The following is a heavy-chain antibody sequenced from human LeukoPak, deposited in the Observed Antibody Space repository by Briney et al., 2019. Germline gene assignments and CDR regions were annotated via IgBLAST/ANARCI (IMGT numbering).Heavy chain of an antibody. D-gene: IGHD3-22*01. V-gene: IGHV3-7*03. CDR3: ARVGGSGYYYSLFWFDP. Sequence: GGSLRLSCAASGFTFSSYWMSWVRQAPGKGLEWVANIKQDGSEKYYVDSVKDRFTISRDNAKNSLYLQMNSLRAEDTAVYYCARVGGSGYYYSLFWFDPWGQGTLVTVSS. CDR1: GFTFSSYW. CDR2: IKQDGSEK. J-gene: IGHJ5*02.